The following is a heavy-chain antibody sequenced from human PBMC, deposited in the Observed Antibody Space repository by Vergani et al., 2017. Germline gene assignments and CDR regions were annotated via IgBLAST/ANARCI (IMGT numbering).Heavy chain of an antibody. Sequence: QVQLVESGGGVVQPGRSLRLSCAASGFTFSSYGMHWVRQAPGKGLEWVAVIWYDGSNKYYADSVKGRFTISRDNSKNTLYLQMNSLRAEDTAVYYCARDWTGTTFGYGMDVWGQGTTVTVSS. D-gene: IGHD1-7*01. V-gene: IGHV3-33*01. CDR2: IWYDGSNK. CDR3: ARDWTGTTFGYGMDV. J-gene: IGHJ6*02. CDR1: GFTFSSYG.